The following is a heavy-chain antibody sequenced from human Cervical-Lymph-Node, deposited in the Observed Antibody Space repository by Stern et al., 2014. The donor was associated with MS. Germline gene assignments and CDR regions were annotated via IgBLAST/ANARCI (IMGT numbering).Heavy chain of an antibody. CDR3: AKDDSPGGWLQFMEGLGY. J-gene: IGHJ4*02. D-gene: IGHD5-24*01. Sequence: QVQLVESGGGVVQPGRSLRLSCAASGFTFSSYGMHWVRQAPGKGLEWVAVISYDGSNKYYADSVKGRFTISRDNSKNTLYLQMNSLRAEDTAVYYCAKDDSPGGWLQFMEGLGYWGQGTLVTVSS. CDR2: ISYDGSNK. CDR1: GFTFSSYG. V-gene: IGHV3-30*18.